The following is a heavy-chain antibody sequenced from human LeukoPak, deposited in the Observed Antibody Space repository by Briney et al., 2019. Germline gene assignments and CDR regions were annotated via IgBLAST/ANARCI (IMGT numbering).Heavy chain of an antibody. D-gene: IGHD3-9*01. CDR1: GFSFRSYW. J-gene: IGHJ5*02. CDR2: IKQDGSEK. V-gene: IGHV3-7*01. Sequence: GGSLRLSCAATGFSFRSYWMNWVRQAPGKGLEWLAIIKQDGSEKHYKGSVEGRFTISRDNAKNSLHLRMNGLRAEDTAVYYCAGGSGYLITSWGQGTLVTVSS. CDR3: AGGSGYLITS.